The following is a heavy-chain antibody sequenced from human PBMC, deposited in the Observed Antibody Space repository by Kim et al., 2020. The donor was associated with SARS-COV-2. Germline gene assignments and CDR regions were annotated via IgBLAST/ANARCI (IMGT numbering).Heavy chain of an antibody. CDR3: ARVFVTMVRGVTNWFDP. J-gene: IGHJ5*02. CDR1: GGSISSSSYY. CDR2: IYYSGST. D-gene: IGHD3-10*01. V-gene: IGHV4-39*07. Sequence: SETLSLTYTVSGGSISSSSYYWGWIRQPPGKGLEWIGSIYYSGSTYYNSSHKSRVTISVDTSKNQFSLKLSSVTAADTAVYYCARVFVTMVRGVTNWFDPWGQGTLVTVSS.